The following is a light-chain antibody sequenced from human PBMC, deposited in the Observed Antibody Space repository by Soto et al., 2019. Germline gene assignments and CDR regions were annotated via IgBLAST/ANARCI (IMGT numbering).Light chain of an antibody. V-gene: IGKV1-39*01. Sequence: DIQMTQYPSSLSASVGDRVTITCRASQSISRNLNWYQHKPRKAPNLLIYAASNLQNGVPSRFHGGGTGTEFTLSINSLQPEDFGTYYCPQSFTTASITFGQGTRLEIK. J-gene: IGKJ5*01. CDR3: PQSFTTASIT. CDR2: AAS. CDR1: QSISRN.